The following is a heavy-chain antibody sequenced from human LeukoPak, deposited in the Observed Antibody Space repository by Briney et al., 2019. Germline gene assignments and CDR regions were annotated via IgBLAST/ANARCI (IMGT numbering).Heavy chain of an antibody. Sequence: SETLSLTCAVYGGSFSGYYWSWIRQPPGKGLEWIGYIYYSGSTNYNPSLKSRVTISVDTSKNQFSLKLSSVSAADTAVYYCARYQYSGSYFWRFDYWGQGTLVTVSS. V-gene: IGHV4-59*01. CDR3: ARYQYSGSYFWRFDY. CDR1: GGSFSGYY. CDR2: IYYSGST. D-gene: IGHD1-26*01. J-gene: IGHJ4*02.